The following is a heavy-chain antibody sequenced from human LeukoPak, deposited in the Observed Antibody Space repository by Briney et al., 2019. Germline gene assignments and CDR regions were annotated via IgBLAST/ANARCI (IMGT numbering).Heavy chain of an antibody. J-gene: IGHJ4*02. CDR1: GFTFSGSA. V-gene: IGHV3-73*01. Sequence: GGSLRLSCAASGFTFSGSAIHWVRQASGKGLEWVGRIRSKANSYATAYSASVEGRFTISRDDSKNTAFLQMNALKTEDSAVYYCARDLGRYFDWPLDYWGQGTLVTVSS. CDR2: IRSKANSYAT. D-gene: IGHD3-9*01. CDR3: ARDLGRYFDWPLDY.